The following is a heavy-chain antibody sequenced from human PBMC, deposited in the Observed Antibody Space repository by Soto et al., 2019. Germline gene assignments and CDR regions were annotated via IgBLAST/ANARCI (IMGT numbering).Heavy chain of an antibody. CDR1: GYTFTSYD. CDR2: MNPNSENA. Sequence: QVQLVQSGAELKTPGASVKVSCKAAGYTFTSYDINWVRQAPGQGLEWMGWMNPNSENAGYAQKFQGRLTMTRETSINTAYMELTSLTFDDTAVYYCARGLNRGEFAYVNKVFAYWGQGALVTVSS. CDR3: ARGLNRGEFAYVNKVFAY. J-gene: IGHJ4*02. D-gene: IGHD3-10*02. V-gene: IGHV1-8*01.